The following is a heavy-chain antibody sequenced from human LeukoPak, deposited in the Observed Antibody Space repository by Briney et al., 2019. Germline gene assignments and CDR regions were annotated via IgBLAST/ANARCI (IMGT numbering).Heavy chain of an antibody. CDR2: IYNDGSAT. V-gene: IGHV3-74*01. CDR1: GLTFSDHW. D-gene: IGHD6-6*01. J-gene: IGHJ4*02. Sequence: PGGSLRLSCVVSGLTFSDHWIHWVRQPPGKGLVWVSRIYNDGSATTYADSVKGRFTISRDNAKNTLYLQMNSLRAEDTAVYDCTRESGSSRFFDFWGQGTPVTVSS. CDR3: TRESGSSRFFDF.